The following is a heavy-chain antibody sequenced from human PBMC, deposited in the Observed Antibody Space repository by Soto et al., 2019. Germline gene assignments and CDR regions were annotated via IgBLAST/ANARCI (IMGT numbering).Heavy chain of an antibody. Sequence: PGGSLRLSCAASGFTFSSYSMNWVRQAPGKGLEWVSSISSSSSYIYYADSVKGRFTISRDNAKNSLYLQMNSLRAEDTAVYYCASTGGLLRFLEWPNNWFDPWGQGTLVTVSS. J-gene: IGHJ5*02. CDR2: ISSSSSYI. CDR3: ASTGGLLRFLEWPNNWFDP. V-gene: IGHV3-21*01. D-gene: IGHD3-3*01. CDR1: GFTFSSYS.